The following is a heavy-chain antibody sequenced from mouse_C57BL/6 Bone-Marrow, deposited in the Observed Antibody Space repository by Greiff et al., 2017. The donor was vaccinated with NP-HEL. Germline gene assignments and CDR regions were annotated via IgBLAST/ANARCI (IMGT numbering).Heavy chain of an antibody. D-gene: IGHD1-1*01. CDR3: ARGSSPYYYAMDY. CDR2: ISNGGGST. CDR1: GFTFSDYY. V-gene: IGHV5-12*01. J-gene: IGHJ4*01. Sequence: DVQLVESGGGLVQPGGSLKLSCAASGFTFSDYYMYWVRQTPEKRLEWVAYISNGGGSTYYPDTVKGRFTISRDNAKNTLYLQMSRLKSEDTAMYYCARGSSPYYYAMDYWGQGTSVTVSS.